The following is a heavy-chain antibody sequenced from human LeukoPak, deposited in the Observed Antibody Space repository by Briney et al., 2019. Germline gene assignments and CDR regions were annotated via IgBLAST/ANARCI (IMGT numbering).Heavy chain of an antibody. D-gene: IGHD3-3*01. CDR2: ITRPGTTI. CDR3: ARDRNTDFWSGYYTNYFDY. CDR1: GFTFSAYS. Sequence: PGGSLRLSCATSGFTFSAYSMSWVRQAPGKGLEWVSHITRPGTTIYYAESVRGRFSISRDNAKNSLYLQMNSLRAEDTAVYYCARDRNTDFWSGYYTNYFDYWGQGTLVTVSS. V-gene: IGHV3-48*01. J-gene: IGHJ4*02.